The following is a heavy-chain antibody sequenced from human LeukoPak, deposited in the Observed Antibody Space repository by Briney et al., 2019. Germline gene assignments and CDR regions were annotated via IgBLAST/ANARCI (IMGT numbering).Heavy chain of an antibody. CDR2: MNPNSGNT. V-gene: IGHV1-8*01. D-gene: IGHD3-22*01. J-gene: IGHJ4*02. CDR3: AREATGGSGYTFDY. Sequence: GASVKVSCKASGYTFTSYDINWVRQATGQGLEWMGWMNPNSGNTGYAQKFQGRVTMTRDTSISTAYMDLSRLRSDDTAVYYCAREATGGSGYTFDYWGQGTLVTVSS. CDR1: GYTFTSYD.